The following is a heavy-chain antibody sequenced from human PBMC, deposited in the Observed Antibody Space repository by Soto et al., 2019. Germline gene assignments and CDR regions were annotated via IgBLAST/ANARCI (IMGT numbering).Heavy chain of an antibody. D-gene: IGHD6-13*01. CDR1: GGSVSSGSYY. V-gene: IGHV4-61*01. Sequence: SETLSLTCTVSGGSVSSGSYYWSGIRQPPGKGLEWIGYIYYSGSTTYNPSLKSRVTISVDTSKNQFSLKLSSVTAADTAVYYCARVMYSSSWYYFDYWGQGTLVTVSS. CDR2: IYYSGST. J-gene: IGHJ4*02. CDR3: ARVMYSSSWYYFDY.